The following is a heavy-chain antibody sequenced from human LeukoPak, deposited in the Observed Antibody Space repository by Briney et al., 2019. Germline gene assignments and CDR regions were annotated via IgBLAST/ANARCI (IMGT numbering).Heavy chain of an antibody. J-gene: IGHJ6*02. D-gene: IGHD3-3*01. V-gene: IGHV3-11*01. CDR3: VRGGYDFSSVYPYLMGV. CDR1: GFTFSDYY. Sequence: GGSLRLSCAASGFTFSDYYMSWIRQAPGKGLEWVSHISSSGSTRYYADSVKGRFTISRDNAKNSVFLQINGLRGEDTAVYYCVRGGYDFSSVYPYLMGVWGRGTTVIVSS. CDR2: ISSSGSTR.